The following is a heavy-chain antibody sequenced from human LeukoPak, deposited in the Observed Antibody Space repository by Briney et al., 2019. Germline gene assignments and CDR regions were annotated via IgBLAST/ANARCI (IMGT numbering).Heavy chain of an antibody. D-gene: IGHD3-16*01. J-gene: IGHJ4*02. Sequence: GGSLRLSCAASGFTFSSYVMSWVRQAPGKGLEWVSGISSSGYSTYYADSVKGRFTISRDNSKNTLLLQMNSLRAEDTALYYCAKSTGYLWDYWGQGTLVTVSS. CDR1: GFTFSSYV. CDR3: AKSTGYLWDY. CDR2: ISSSGYST. V-gene: IGHV3-23*01.